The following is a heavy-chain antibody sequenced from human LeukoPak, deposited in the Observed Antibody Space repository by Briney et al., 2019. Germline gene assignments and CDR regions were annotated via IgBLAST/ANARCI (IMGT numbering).Heavy chain of an antibody. CDR3: AXGPXVXYCXGGSCSLDAFDI. Sequence: SETLSLTCAVYGGSFSGYYWSWIRQPPGKGLEWIGEINHSGSTNYNPSLKSRVTISVDTSKNQFSLKLSSVTAADTAVYYCAXGPXVXYCXGGSCSLDAFDIWGQGTMVTVSS. J-gene: IGHJ3*02. D-gene: IGHD2-15*01. V-gene: IGHV4-34*01. CDR2: INHSGST. CDR1: GGSFSGYY.